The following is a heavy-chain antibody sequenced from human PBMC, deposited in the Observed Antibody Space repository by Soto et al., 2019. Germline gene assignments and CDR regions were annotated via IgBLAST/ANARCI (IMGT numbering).Heavy chain of an antibody. Sequence: PSETLSLTCTVSGGAIGHYYWTWIRQPPGKGLEWIGQIYYTGSTNYNPSLKSRLTISIDTSKDQVSLKLHSMTAADTAMYYCTSGSYYVPGIGPTPSYFDYWCQGTLLTVSS. CDR3: TSGSYYVPGIGPTPSYFDY. V-gene: IGHV4-59*01. D-gene: IGHD1-26*01. CDR2: IYYTGST. CDR1: GGAIGHYY. J-gene: IGHJ4*02.